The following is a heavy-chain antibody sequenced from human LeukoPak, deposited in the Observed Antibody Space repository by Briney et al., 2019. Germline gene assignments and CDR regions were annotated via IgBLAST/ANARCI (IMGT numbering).Heavy chain of an antibody. CDR3: ARHLMGFGELLRFDS. CDR1: GGSITKSDHS. Sequence: SETLSLTCTVSGGSITKSDHSWGWIRQSPGKGLEWLGSIFYRGSPSYNPSLKSRVTISVDTSKNHFSLRLTSVTAADTAFYYCARHLMGFGELLRFDSWGQGSAVTVSS. V-gene: IGHV4-39*01. J-gene: IGHJ4*02. CDR2: IFYRGSP. D-gene: IGHD3-10*01.